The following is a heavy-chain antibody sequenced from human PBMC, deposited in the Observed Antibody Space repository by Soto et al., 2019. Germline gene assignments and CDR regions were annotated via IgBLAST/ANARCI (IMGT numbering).Heavy chain of an antibody. V-gene: IGHV3-23*01. CDR2: ISGSGGST. D-gene: IGHD6-19*01. Sequence: GGSLRLSCAASGFTFSSYAMSWVRQAPGKGLEWVSAISGSGGSTYYADSVKGRFTISRDNSKNTLYLQMNSLRAEDTAVYYCAKEGSWSSGWYNWFDPWGQGILVTVSS. J-gene: IGHJ5*02. CDR3: AKEGSWSSGWYNWFDP. CDR1: GFTFSSYA.